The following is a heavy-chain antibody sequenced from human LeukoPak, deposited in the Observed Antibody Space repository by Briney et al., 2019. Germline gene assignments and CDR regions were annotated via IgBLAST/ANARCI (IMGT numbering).Heavy chain of an antibody. Sequence: GGSLRLSCAASGFVFSSYWISWVRQAPGKGLEWVANINQDGSVKYYVDSVKGRFTISRDNAKNSLYMQMNSLRDEDTAVYYCARDPRRRDGYNYYFNGMDVWGQGTTVTVSS. V-gene: IGHV3-7*04. CDR1: GFVFSSYW. CDR3: ARDPRRRDGYNYYFNGMDV. J-gene: IGHJ6*02. CDR2: INQDGSVK. D-gene: IGHD5-24*01.